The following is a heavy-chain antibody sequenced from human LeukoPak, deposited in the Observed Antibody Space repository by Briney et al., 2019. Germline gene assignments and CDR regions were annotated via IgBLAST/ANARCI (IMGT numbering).Heavy chain of an antibody. CDR1: EFTFSSYG. Sequence: PGRSLRLSCVASEFTFSSYGMHWVRQAPGKGLEWVASMSYDGSNNYYADSVKGRFTISRDNAKNSLYLQMNSLRAEDTAVYYCARDSKSEQLGHEFDYWGQGTLVTVSS. J-gene: IGHJ4*02. V-gene: IGHV3-30*03. CDR2: MSYDGSNN. D-gene: IGHD6-13*01. CDR3: ARDSKSEQLGHEFDY.